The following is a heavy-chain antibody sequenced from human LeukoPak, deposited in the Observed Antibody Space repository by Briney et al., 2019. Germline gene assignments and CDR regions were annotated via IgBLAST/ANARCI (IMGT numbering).Heavy chain of an antibody. CDR2: SSFGGGTT. V-gene: IGHV3-23*01. CDR1: GFTFNSYA. D-gene: IGHD5/OR15-5a*01. J-gene: IGHJ4*02. Sequence: PGGSLRLSCAASGFTFNSYAISWFRQAPGKGLEWISGSSFGGGTTYYADSVKGRFTISRDNSKNTLSLQMNSLRVEDTAVYYCAKSMSTSRSGLDSWGQGTLVTVSS. CDR3: AKSMSTSRSGLDS.